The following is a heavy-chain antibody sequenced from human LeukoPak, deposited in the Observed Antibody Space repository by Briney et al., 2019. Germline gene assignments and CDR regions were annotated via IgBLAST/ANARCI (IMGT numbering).Heavy chain of an antibody. CDR3: AGCSSSSCSDYFHH. J-gene: IGHJ1*01. Sequence: SETLSLTCAVYGGSFSGYYWSWIRQPPGKGLEWIGYIYSSGSTNYNPSLKSRVTMSVDTSKNQFSLKVSSVTAEDTAVYYCAGCSSSSCSDYFHHWGQGTQVTVSS. CDR1: GGSFSGYY. CDR2: IYSSGST. D-gene: IGHD2-2*01. V-gene: IGHV4-59*01.